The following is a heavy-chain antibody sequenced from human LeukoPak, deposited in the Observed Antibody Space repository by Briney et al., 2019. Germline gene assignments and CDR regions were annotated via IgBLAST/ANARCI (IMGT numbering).Heavy chain of an antibody. D-gene: IGHD3-10*01. CDR2: IGTSAGDT. CDR1: GLTFNNYA. CDR3: AKYYYTSGSSGGRVFDS. Sequence: GGSLRLSCAASGLTFNNYALSWVRQAPGKGLEWVSTIGTSAGDTHYADSVKGRFTISRDNSKNSLYLQMDSLRAEDTAVYYCAKYYYTSGSSGGRVFDSWGQGTLVTVSS. V-gene: IGHV3-23*01. J-gene: IGHJ4*02.